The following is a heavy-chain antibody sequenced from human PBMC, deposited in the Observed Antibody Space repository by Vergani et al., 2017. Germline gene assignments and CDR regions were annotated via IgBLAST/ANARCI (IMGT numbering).Heavy chain of an antibody. CDR1: GFTFSSYS. J-gene: IGHJ4*02. D-gene: IGHD6-13*01. V-gene: IGHV3-21*01. Sequence: EVQLVESGGGLVKPGGSLRLSWAASGFTFSSYSMNWVRQAPGRGLEGVSSISSSSRYIYYADSGKGRFTISRDNAKNSLYLQINSLRAEETAVYYCARGVAAAGGDYWGQGTLVTVSS. CDR3: ARGVAAAGGDY. CDR2: ISSSSRYI.